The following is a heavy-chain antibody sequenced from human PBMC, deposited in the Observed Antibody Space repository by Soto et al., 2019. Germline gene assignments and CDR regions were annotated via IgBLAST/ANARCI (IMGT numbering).Heavy chain of an antibody. D-gene: IGHD3-16*01. CDR1: GYTFTTYG. CDR3: AREGEMPYYYYGLDV. Sequence: ASVKVSCKASGYTFTTYGISWVRQAPGQGLEWMGWISGYNGRTKYAQKFQGRVTMTTDTSTSTVYMDLRSLRSDDTAVYYCAREGEMPYYYYGLDVWGQGTTVTVSS. CDR2: ISGYNGRT. V-gene: IGHV1-18*01. J-gene: IGHJ6*02.